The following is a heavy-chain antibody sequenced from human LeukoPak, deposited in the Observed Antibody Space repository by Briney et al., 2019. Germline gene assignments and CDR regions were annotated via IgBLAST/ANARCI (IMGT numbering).Heavy chain of an antibody. V-gene: IGHV3-30*02. D-gene: IGHD3-22*01. CDR1: GFTLSSYG. CDR2: IRYDGSNK. CDR3: ANGVGYDSSGYYYPNIYYFDY. Sequence: PGGSLRLSCAASGFTLSSYGMHWVRQAPGKGLGRVAFIRYDGSNKYYADSVKGRFTISRDNSKNTLYLQMNSLRAEDTGVYYCANGVGYDSSGYYYPNIYYFDYRGQGALVTVSS. J-gene: IGHJ4*02.